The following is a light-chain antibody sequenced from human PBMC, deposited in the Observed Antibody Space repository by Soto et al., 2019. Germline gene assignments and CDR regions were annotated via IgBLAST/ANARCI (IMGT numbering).Light chain of an antibody. J-gene: IGKJ1*01. CDR3: QQYFEWPPMT. CDR1: ETVATN. V-gene: IGKV3-15*01. Sequence: EVVMTQSPATLSVSPGERATLSSRASETVATNLAWYQQKPGQAPRLLISGASTRAAGISDRFRGSGSGTEFTLTTSSLRSEDSAIYYCQQYFEWPPMTFGQGTKVDIK. CDR2: GAS.